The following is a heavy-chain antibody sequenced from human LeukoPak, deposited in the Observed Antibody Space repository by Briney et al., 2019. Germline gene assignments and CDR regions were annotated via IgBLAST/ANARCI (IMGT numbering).Heavy chain of an antibody. CDR1: GFTFSSYW. J-gene: IGHJ4*02. V-gene: IGHV3-74*01. Sequence: PGGSLRLSCAASGFTFSSYWMHWVRQAPGKGLVWVSRINTDGSSTSYADSVKGRFTISRDNAKNSLSLQMNSLRVEDTAMYYCARKVGKYSGWYNYWGQGTLVTVSS. CDR2: INTDGSST. D-gene: IGHD6-19*01. CDR3: ARKVGKYSGWYNY.